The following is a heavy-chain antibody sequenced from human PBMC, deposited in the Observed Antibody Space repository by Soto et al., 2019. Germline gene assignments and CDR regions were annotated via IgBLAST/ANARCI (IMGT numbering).Heavy chain of an antibody. D-gene: IGHD6-6*01. V-gene: IGHV3-73*01. CDR2: IRSKANSYAT. CDR1: GFNCSGSA. J-gene: IGHJ5*02. CDR3: TILELNIAARPYNWFDP. Sequence: GGSLRLSCAASGFNCSGSAMHWVRQASGKGLEWVGRIRSKANSYATAYAASVKGRFTISRDDSRNTAYLQMNSLKTEDTAVYYCTILELNIAARPYNWFDPWGQGTLVTVSS.